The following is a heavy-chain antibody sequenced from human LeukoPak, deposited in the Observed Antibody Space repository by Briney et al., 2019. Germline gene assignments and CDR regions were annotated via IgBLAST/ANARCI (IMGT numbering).Heavy chain of an antibody. CDR2: IIPIFGTA. CDR3: ASRYSSGLETIDY. V-gene: IGHV1-69*05. CDR1: GGTFSSYA. Sequence: GSSVKVSCKASGGTFSSYAISWVRQAPGQGLEWMGRIIPIFGTANYAQKFQGRATITTDESTSTAYMELSSLRSEDTAVYYCASRYSSGLETIDYWGQGTLVTVSS. D-gene: IGHD6-19*01. J-gene: IGHJ4*02.